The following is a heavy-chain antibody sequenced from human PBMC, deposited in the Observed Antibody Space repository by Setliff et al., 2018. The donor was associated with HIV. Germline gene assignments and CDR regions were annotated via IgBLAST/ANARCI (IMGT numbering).Heavy chain of an antibody. CDR3: ASLFHDTSAPWLYYFDY. CDR1: GGSISSGSHY. J-gene: IGHJ4*02. V-gene: IGHV4-61*02. D-gene: IGHD3-22*01. Sequence: SETLSLTCTVSGGSISSGSHYWSWIRQPAGKGLGWIGLIYTSGRTNCNPSLKSRVTISVDRSKNQFSLNLSSVTAADTALYYCASLFHDTSAPWLYYFDYWGQGTLVTVSS. CDR2: IYTSGRT.